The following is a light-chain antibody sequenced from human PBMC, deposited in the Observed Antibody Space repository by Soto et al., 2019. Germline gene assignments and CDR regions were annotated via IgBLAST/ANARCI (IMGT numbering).Light chain of an antibody. V-gene: IGKV1-5*03. CDR2: KAS. Sequence: DILMTQSPSTLSASVGDRVTITCRASQSISSWLAWYQQKPGKAPKLLIYKASSSESGVPSRFSGSGSGTEFTLTISSLQPDDFAAYYCQQYNSYSHTFGQGTKLEIK. J-gene: IGKJ2*01. CDR3: QQYNSYSHT. CDR1: QSISSW.